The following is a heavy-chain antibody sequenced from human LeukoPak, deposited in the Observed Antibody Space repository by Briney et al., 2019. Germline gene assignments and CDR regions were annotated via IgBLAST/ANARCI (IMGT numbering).Heavy chain of an antibody. CDR2: IYYSGST. D-gene: IGHD4-17*01. V-gene: IGHV4-39*01. J-gene: IGHJ4*02. Sequence: PSETLSLTCTVSGGSISSSSYYWAWLRQPPGKGLEWIGSIYYSGSTYYNPSLKSRVTISVDTSKNQFSLKLSSVTAADTAVYYCARYDYGDYVLNWGQGTLVTVSS. CDR3: ARYDYGDYVLN. CDR1: GGSISSSSYY.